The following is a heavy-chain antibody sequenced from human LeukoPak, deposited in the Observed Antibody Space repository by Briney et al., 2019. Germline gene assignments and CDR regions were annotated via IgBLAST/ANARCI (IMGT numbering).Heavy chain of an antibody. J-gene: IGHJ4*02. CDR3: ARLAPFYGDYVVDY. Sequence: ASVKVSCKASGGTFSSYAISWVRQAPGQGLEWMGWINPNSGGTNYAQKFQGRVTMTRDTSISTAYMELSRLRSDDTAVYYCARLAPFYGDYVVDYWGQGTLVTVSS. D-gene: IGHD4-17*01. V-gene: IGHV1-2*02. CDR1: GGTFSSYA. CDR2: INPNSGGT.